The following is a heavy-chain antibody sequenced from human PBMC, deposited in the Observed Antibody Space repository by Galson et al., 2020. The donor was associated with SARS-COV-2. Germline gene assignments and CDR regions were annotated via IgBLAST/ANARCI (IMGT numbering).Heavy chain of an antibody. J-gene: IGHJ3*02. D-gene: IGHD4-17*01. Sequence: SETLSLTCAVSGTSISSGSYSWNWIRQPPGKGLEWIGYISHSGGPYYNPSLKSRVTISGDRSKNQFSLRLSSVTAADTAVYYCARLHYGEYAPEAFDIWCPGTRVTVAS. CDR1: GTSISSGSYS. CDR3: ARLHYGEYAPEAFDI. V-gene: IGHV4-30-2*01. CDR2: ISHSGGP.